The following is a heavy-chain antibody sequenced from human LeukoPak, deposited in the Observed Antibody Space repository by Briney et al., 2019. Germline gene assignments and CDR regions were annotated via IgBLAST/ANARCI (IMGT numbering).Heavy chain of an antibody. Sequence: SETLSLTCTVSGGPISSYYWSWIRQPPGKGLEWIGYIYYSGSTNYNPSLKSRVTISVDTSKNQFSLKLSSVTAADTAVYYCARDMNYMDVWGKGTTVTVSS. D-gene: IGHD3-16*01. V-gene: IGHV4-59*01. J-gene: IGHJ6*03. CDR3: ARDMNYMDV. CDR1: GGPISSYY. CDR2: IYYSGST.